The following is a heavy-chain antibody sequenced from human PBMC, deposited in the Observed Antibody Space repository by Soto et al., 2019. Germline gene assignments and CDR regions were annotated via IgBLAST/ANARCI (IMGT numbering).Heavy chain of an antibody. V-gene: IGHV5-10-1*01. J-gene: IGHJ4*02. Sequence: PGESLKISCQGSGYSFSTYWITWVRQMPGKGLELMGRIDPSDSFTNYSPSFQGHVTISVDKSSNTAYLQWGSLKASDSAMYYCARTTIETWIDYWGQGTLVTVS. CDR2: IDPSDSFT. CDR1: GYSFSTYW. CDR3: ARTTIETWIDY.